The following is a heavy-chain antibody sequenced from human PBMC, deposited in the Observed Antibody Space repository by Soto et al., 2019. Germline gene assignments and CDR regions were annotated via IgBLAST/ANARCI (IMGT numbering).Heavy chain of an antibody. CDR3: AKDADGNYNFDY. CDR2: ISYDGSKK. CDR1: GFTFSNFG. V-gene: IGHV3-30*18. D-gene: IGHD1-7*01. J-gene: IGHJ4*02. Sequence: PGGSLRLSCVASGFTFSNFGMHWVRQAPGKGLEWVAVISYDGSKKFFADSVKGRFSISRDNSRNTLYLQMNSLRAEDTALYFCAKDADGNYNFDYWGQGTRVTVSS.